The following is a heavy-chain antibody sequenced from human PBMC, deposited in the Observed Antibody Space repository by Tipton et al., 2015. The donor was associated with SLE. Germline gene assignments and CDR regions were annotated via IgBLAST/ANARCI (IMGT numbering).Heavy chain of an antibody. D-gene: IGHD2-21*02. CDR2: INHSGST. Sequence: TLSLTCAVYGGSFSGYYWSWIRQPPGKGLEWIGEINHSGSTNYNPSLKSRVTISVDTSKNQFSLKLSSVTAADTAVYYCARDRGVVTAPGYYFDYWGQGTLVTVSP. CDR1: GGSFSGYY. J-gene: IGHJ4*02. CDR3: ARDRGVVTAPGYYFDY. V-gene: IGHV4-34*01.